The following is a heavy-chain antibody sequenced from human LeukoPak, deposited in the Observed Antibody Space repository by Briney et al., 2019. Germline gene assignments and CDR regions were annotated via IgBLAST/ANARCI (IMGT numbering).Heavy chain of an antibody. D-gene: IGHD4-17*01. Sequence: PGGSLRLSCVASGFTFSSYSMNWVRQAPGKGLEWVSSISSSSSYIYYADSVRGRFTISRDNAKNSLYLQMNSLRAEDTAVYYCARDYGDYAVYFDYWGQGTLVTVSS. CDR3: ARDYGDYAVYFDY. V-gene: IGHV3-21*01. CDR2: ISSSSSYI. J-gene: IGHJ4*02. CDR1: GFTFSSYS.